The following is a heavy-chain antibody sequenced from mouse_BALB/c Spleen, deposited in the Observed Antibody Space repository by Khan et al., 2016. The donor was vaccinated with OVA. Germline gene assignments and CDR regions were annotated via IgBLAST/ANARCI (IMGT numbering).Heavy chain of an antibody. D-gene: IGHD2-13*01. J-gene: IGHJ3*01. CDR2: IYPYNDDT. V-gene: IGHV1S136*01. CDR3: APVDGDYVSFAY. CDR1: GYTFTSYV. Sequence: VQLQQSGPELVKPGASVKMFCKASGYTFTSYVMHWVKQKPGLGLEWIGYIYPYNDDTKYNEKFKGKATLTSDKSSSTAYMELSSLTSEDSAVYYCAPVDGDYVSFAYWGQGTLVTVSA.